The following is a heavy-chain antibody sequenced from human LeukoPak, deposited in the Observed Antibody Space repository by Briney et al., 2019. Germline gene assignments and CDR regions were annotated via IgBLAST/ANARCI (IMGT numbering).Heavy chain of an antibody. Sequence: ASVKVSCKASGYTFSSDYMNCVRQAPGQGLEWMGMINPVGSHTTYAQKFQGRVTMTRDTSTTTVYMELSSLRFEDTAVYYCARAKTPLFDYWAQGTLVTVSS. J-gene: IGHJ4*02. V-gene: IGHV1-46*01. CDR1: GYTFSSDY. CDR2: INPVGSHT. CDR3: ARAKTPLFDY.